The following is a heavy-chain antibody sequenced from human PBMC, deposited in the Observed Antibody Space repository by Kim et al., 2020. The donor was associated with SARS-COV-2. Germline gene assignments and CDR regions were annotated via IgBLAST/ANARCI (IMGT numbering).Heavy chain of an antibody. J-gene: IGHJ4*02. V-gene: IGHV3-33*01. D-gene: IGHD2-2*02. CDR2: MWYDGSNK. CDR3: ARGYCGTATCYTGGTYFVY. CDR1: GFTFSTYG. Sequence: GGSLRLSCAASGFTFSTYGMHWVRQAPGKGLEWVATMWYDGSNKYYPDSEKGRFTVSRANSKNTLHLQVNILRAEDTAVYYCARGYCGTATCYTGGTYFVYWGRGALVTVSS.